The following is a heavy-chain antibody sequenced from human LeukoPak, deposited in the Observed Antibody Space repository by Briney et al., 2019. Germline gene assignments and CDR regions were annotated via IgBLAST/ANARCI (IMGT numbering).Heavy chain of an antibody. CDR2: IPSDGSNN. Sequence: GGSLRLSCAASGVTFSRHVMHWVRQAPGKGLEWVAFIPSDGSNNYYADSVKGRFTISRDNSKNTLNLQMNSLRAEDTAVYYCARDGRGIAAAGSPLVFDFWGQGTLVTVSS. CDR1: GVTFSRHV. J-gene: IGHJ4*02. CDR3: ARDGRGIAAAGSPLVFDF. D-gene: IGHD6-13*01. V-gene: IGHV3-30*02.